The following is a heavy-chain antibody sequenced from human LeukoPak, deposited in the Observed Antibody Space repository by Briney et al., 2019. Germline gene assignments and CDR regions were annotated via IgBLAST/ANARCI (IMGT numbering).Heavy chain of an antibody. J-gene: IGHJ4*02. Sequence: GASVKVSCKASGYTFTGYYMHWVRQAPGRGLEWKGWINPNSGGTNYAQKFQGRVTMTRDTSISTAYMELSRLRSDDTAVYYCARAYCSSTSCYTAGYWGQGTLVTVSS. CDR1: GYTFTGYY. CDR3: ARAYCSSTSCYTAGY. CDR2: INPNSGGT. D-gene: IGHD2-2*02. V-gene: IGHV1-2*02.